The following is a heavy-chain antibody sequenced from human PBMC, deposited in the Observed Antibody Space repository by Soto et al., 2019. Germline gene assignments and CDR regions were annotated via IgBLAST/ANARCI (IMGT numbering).Heavy chain of an antibody. CDR1: SDSIAGENW. V-gene: IGHV4-4*02. CDR3: ARVFSSGSGWMYYFDF. Sequence: QVQLQESGPGLVKPSETLSLTCTVSSDSIAGENWWSWFRQPPGLGLEWIGEVFHTGGTNYNPSLKSRVTMEVDKSKNQFSLKLMSATAADTAVYYCARVFSSGSGWMYYFDFWGQGTLVSVSS. J-gene: IGHJ4*02. D-gene: IGHD6-19*01. CDR2: VFHTGGT.